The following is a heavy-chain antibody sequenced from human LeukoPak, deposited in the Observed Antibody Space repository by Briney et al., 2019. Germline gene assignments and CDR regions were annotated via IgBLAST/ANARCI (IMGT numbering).Heavy chain of an antibody. CDR1: GFTFSSYS. D-gene: IGHD3-10*01. Sequence: GGSLRLSCAASGFTFSSYSMNWVRQAPGKGLEWVSSISSSSSYIYYADSVKGRFTISRDNAKNSLYLQMNSLRAEDTAVYYCARGPLRSGSYYPHFDYWGQGTLVTVSS. J-gene: IGHJ4*02. CDR2: ISSSSSYI. V-gene: IGHV3-21*01. CDR3: ARGPLRSGSYYPHFDY.